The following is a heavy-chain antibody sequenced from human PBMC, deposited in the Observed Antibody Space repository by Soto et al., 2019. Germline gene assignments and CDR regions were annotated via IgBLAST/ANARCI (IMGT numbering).Heavy chain of an antibody. V-gene: IGHV2-5*02. CDR3: AHSRPSTHGGGEIDY. Sequence: QITLKESGPTLVKPTQTLTLTCTFSGFSLSTSEVGVGWIRQPPGKALEWLALIYWDDDKRYSPSLKSRLTITKDTSKNQVVLTMTNMDPVDTATYYCAHSRPSTHGGGEIDYWGQGTLVTVSS. CDR1: GFSLSTSEVG. D-gene: IGHD3-16*01. J-gene: IGHJ4*02. CDR2: IYWDDDK.